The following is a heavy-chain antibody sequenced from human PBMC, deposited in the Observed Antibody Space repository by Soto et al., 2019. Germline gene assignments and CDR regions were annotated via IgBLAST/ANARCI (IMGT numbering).Heavy chain of an antibody. Sequence: GASVKVSCKPSGYTFTSYYIHWVRQAPGQGLEWMGTINPSGGDTTYAQKFQGRVTMTRDTSTSTAYMELRSLRPDDTAVYYCARDFYLTHYDFWRDPLDYWGQGTLVTVSS. V-gene: IGHV1-46*01. CDR1: GYTFTSYY. CDR2: INPSGGDT. CDR3: ARDFYLTHYDFWRDPLDY. J-gene: IGHJ4*02. D-gene: IGHD3-3*01.